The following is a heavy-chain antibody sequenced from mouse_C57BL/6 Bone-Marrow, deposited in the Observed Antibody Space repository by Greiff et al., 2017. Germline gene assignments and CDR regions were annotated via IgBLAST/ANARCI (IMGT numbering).Heavy chain of an antibody. J-gene: IGHJ3*01. V-gene: IGHV1-64*01. CDR3: GRSDSAIFAY. Sequence: QVQLQQPGAELVKPGASVKLSCKASGYTFTSYWMHWVKQRPGQGLEWIGMIHPNSGSTNYNQKFKSKATLPVDKSSSTAYMQLSRLTSEDSAVFYCGRSDSAIFAYWGQGTLVTVSA. D-gene: IGHD3-2*01. CDR1: GYTFTSYW. CDR2: IHPNSGST.